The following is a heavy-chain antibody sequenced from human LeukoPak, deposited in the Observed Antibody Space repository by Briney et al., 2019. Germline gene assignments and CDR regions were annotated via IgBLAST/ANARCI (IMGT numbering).Heavy chain of an antibody. V-gene: IGHV1-69*05. CDR3: GSQKYSRSSYYFDY. Sequence: PRASVKVSCEASGGTFSSYAISWVRQAPGQGLEWMGGIIAIFGTANYAQKFQGRVTITTDESTSTAYMEMSSLRSEDTAVYYCGSQKYSRSSYYFDYWGQGTLVTVYS. D-gene: IGHD6-6*01. CDR1: GGTFSSYA. J-gene: IGHJ4*02. CDR2: IIAIFGTA.